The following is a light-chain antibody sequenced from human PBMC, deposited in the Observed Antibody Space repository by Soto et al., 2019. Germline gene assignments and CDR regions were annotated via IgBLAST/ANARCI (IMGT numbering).Light chain of an antibody. CDR2: AAS. CDR1: QGITTE. Sequence: AIQMTQSPSSLSASVGDRVTIACRASQGITTELAWYQQKTGKAPKLLIYAASSLQSGVPSRFSGSGSGTDFPLTISSLQPADSASYYCLQDSSYPRTFGQGTKLEIK. J-gene: IGKJ2*01. V-gene: IGKV1-6*01. CDR3: LQDSSYPRT.